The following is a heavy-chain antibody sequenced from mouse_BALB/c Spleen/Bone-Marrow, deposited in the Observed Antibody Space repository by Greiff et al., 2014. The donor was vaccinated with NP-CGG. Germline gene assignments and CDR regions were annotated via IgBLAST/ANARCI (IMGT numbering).Heavy chain of an antibody. J-gene: IGHJ3*01. CDR3: ARGWITTGFAY. D-gene: IGHD1-1*01. CDR2: IRNKANGYTT. V-gene: IGHV7-3*02. Sequence: EVQLQQSGGGLVQLGGSLRLSCATSGFTFTDYYMSWVRQPPGKALEWLGFIRNKANGYTTEYSASVKGRFTISRDNSQSILYLQMNTLRAEDSATYYCARGWITTGFAYWGQGTLVTVSA. CDR1: GFTFTDYY.